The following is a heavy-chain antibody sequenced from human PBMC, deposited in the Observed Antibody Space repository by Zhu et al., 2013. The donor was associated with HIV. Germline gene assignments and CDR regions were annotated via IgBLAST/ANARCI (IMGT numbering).Heavy chain of an antibody. D-gene: IGHD4-17*01. J-gene: IGHJ4*02. CDR1: GYIFTSFD. CDR2: MNPNSGDS. CDR3: ARVDTDYGDYGDF. Sequence: QVQLVQSGAEVKKPGASVKVSCKTSGYIFTSFDINWVRQATGQGLEWMGWMNPNSGDSGYAQKFQGRVTITADESTSTAYMELSSLRSEDTAVYYCARVDTDYGDYGDFWGQGTLVIVSS. V-gene: IGHV1-8*01.